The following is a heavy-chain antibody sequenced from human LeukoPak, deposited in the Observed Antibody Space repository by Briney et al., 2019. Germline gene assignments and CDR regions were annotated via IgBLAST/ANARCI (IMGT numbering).Heavy chain of an antibody. Sequence: SQTLSLTCAISGDSVSSKKGAWNWISQSPSIGLEWVGRTYYRSKWYDDYATSLQGRISISPDTSKNQFSLHLYSVTPEDTAVYYCARDVGPTGWYTFDYWGQGILVTVSS. D-gene: IGHD6-19*01. V-gene: IGHV6-1*01. J-gene: IGHJ4*02. CDR1: GDSVSSKKGA. CDR2: TYYRSKWYD. CDR3: ARDVGPTGWYTFDY.